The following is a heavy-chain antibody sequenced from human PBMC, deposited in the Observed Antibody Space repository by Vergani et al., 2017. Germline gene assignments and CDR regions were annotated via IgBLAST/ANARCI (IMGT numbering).Heavy chain of an antibody. Sequence: QVQLQESGPGLLRPSETLSLTCRVSGVSITGGNSWGGVRQSPVSGLEWLGSVFHLGTLYYNPSLQSRVTISMDANNHFSLKLTSVTAADTAVYYCVRDFHSRGPFDVWGQGSLVTVAS. CDR1: GVSITGGNS. CDR3: VRDFHSRGPFDV. CDR2: VFHLGTL. J-gene: IGHJ4*02. D-gene: IGHD3/OR15-3a*01. V-gene: IGHV4-38-2*02.